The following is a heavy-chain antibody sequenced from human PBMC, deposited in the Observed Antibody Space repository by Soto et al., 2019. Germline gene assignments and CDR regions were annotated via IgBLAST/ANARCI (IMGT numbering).Heavy chain of an antibody. Sequence: GGFLRLSCAASGFTFSDYYMSWIRQAPGKGLEWVSYISSSGSTIYYADSVKGRFTTSRDNAKNSVYLEMNSLSAEDTALYYCARESEDLTSNFDYWGQGTLVTVSS. V-gene: IGHV3-11*04. J-gene: IGHJ4*02. CDR2: ISSSGSTI. CDR1: GFTFSDYY. CDR3: ARESEDLTSNFDY.